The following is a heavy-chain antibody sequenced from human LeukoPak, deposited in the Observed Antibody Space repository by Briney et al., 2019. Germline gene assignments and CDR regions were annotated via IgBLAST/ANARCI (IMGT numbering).Heavy chain of an antibody. J-gene: IGHJ4*02. CDR3: ARGSSGWTGFDYFDY. V-gene: IGHV3-69-1*01. D-gene: IGHD6-19*01. CDR2: ISNSGSNSNSNI. CDR1: GFSFSDYC. Sequence: GGSLRLSCAASGFSFSDYCMNWVRQAPGKGLEWVSSISNSGSNSNSNIYYTDSLKGRFTISRDNAKNSLYLQINSLRVEDTAVYYCARGSSGWTGFDYFDYWGQGALVTVSS.